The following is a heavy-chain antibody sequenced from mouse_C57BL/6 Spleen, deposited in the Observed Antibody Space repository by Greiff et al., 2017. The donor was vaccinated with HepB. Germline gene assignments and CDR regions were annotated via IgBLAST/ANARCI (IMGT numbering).Heavy chain of an antibody. CDR3: ASKSIYYDYDVFDY. D-gene: IGHD2-4*01. CDR1: GYTFTSYW. V-gene: IGHV1-72*01. Sequence: QVHVKQPGAELVKPGASVKLSCKASGYTFTSYWMHWVKQRPGRGLEWIGRIDPNSGGTKYNEKFKSKATLTVDKPSSTAYMQLSSLTSEDSAVYYCASKSIYYDYDVFDYWGQGTTLTVSS. CDR2: IDPNSGGT. J-gene: IGHJ2*01.